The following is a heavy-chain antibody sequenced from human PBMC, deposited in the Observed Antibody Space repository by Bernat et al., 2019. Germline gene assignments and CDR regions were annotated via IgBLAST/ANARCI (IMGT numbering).Heavy chain of an antibody. Sequence: QVQLVESGGGLVKPGGSLRLSCAASGFTFSDYYMSWIRQAPGKGLEWVSYISSSSSYTNYADSVKGRFTISRDNAKNSLYLQMNSLRAEDTTVYYCARSGGIAAAGEPFDYWGQGTLVTVSS. CDR1: GFTFSDYY. J-gene: IGHJ4*02. CDR3: ARSGGIAAAGEPFDY. D-gene: IGHD6-13*01. CDR2: ISSSSSYT. V-gene: IGHV3-11*05.